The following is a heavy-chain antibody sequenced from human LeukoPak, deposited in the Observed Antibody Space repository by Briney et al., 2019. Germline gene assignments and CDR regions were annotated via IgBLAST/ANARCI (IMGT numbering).Heavy chain of an antibody. J-gene: IGHJ3*02. CDR3: ARGQTYYYGSGGQRYAFDI. V-gene: IGHV4-30-4*01. Sequence: SETLSLTYIVSGVSINSGDYYWSWSRQPPGKGLGWIGYIYYSGNTYYNPSHKSRVLISRDTSKNQFSLKLSSVTAADTAVYYCARGQTYYYGSGGQRYAFDISGQGTMVTVSS. CDR1: GVSINSGDYY. CDR2: IYYSGNT. D-gene: IGHD3-10*01.